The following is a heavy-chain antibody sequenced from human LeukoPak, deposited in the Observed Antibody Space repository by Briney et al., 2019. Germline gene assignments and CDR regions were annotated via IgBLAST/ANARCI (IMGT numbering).Heavy chain of an antibody. CDR2: IKKDGGER. J-gene: IGHJ4*02. V-gene: IGHV3-7*01. D-gene: IGHD3-22*01. CDR3: ARSPTYYHDSSGYPHYCDS. CDR1: GFTLGSYW. Sequence: PGGSLRLSCAVSGFTLGSYWMSWVRQAHGEGMEWVAHIKKDGGERYYVDSVKGRFTISRDKAKNFLYLQMNSLRVEDTAVYYCARSPTYYHDSSGYPHYCDSWGQGTLVTVAS.